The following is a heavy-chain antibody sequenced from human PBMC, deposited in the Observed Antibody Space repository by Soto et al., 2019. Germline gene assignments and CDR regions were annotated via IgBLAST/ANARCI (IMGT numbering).Heavy chain of an antibody. J-gene: IGHJ4*02. V-gene: IGHV3-74*01. Sequence: VQLVESGGGLVQPGGSLRLSCAASGFIFSSHWMHWVRQDPVKGLVWVARIKSDGSSTAYADSVKGRFTISRDNAKNTLDLQMNSLRVEDTAVYYCARDRPEVLNPTYHPMFDYWGQGTLVTVSS. CDR2: IKSDGSST. CDR1: GFIFSSHW. CDR3: ARDRPEVLNPTYHPMFDY. D-gene: IGHD2-8*02.